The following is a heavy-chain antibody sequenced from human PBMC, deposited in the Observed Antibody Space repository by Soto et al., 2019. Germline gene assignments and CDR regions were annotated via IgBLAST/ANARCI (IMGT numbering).Heavy chain of an antibody. J-gene: IGHJ4*02. D-gene: IGHD2-15*01. V-gene: IGHV1-69*12. CDR2: IIPIFGTA. CDR3: ARESRYGSSGSCYFLPGIDY. CDR1: GGTFSSYA. Sequence: QVQLVQSGAEVKKPGSSVKVSCKASGGTFSSYAISWVRQAPGQGLEWMGGIIPIFGTANYAQKFQGRVTITADESTSTANMELSSLSSEDTAVYYCARESRYGSSGSCYFLPGIDYWGQGTLVTVSS.